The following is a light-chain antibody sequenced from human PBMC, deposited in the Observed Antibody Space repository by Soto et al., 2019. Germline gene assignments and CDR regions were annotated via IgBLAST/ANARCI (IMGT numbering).Light chain of an antibody. CDR3: QQSYTTPRT. CDR1: QTIKNF. Sequence: DIQMTQSPSSLSASVGDIVTITFRASQTIKNFLNWYQQRPGKAPTLLICDASRLQPGVPSRFSGSGSGTDFTLTISSLQHEDLATYYCQQSYTTPRTFGGGTKVDIK. J-gene: IGKJ4*01. V-gene: IGKV1-39*01. CDR2: DAS.